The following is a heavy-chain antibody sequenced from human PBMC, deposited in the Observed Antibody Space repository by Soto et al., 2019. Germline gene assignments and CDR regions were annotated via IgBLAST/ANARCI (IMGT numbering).Heavy chain of an antibody. CDR1: GFTVSSNY. Sequence: VGSLRLSCAASGFTVSSNYMSWVRQAPGKGLEWVSVIYSGGSTYYADSVKGRFTISRDNSKNTLYLQMNSLRAEDTAVYYCARDRSDWNYYYYGMDVWGQGTTVTVSS. D-gene: IGHD3-9*01. CDR3: ARDRSDWNYYYYGMDV. CDR2: IYSGGST. V-gene: IGHV3-66*01. J-gene: IGHJ6*02.